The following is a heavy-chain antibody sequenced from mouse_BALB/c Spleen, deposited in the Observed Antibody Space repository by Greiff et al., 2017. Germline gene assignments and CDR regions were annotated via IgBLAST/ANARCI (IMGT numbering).Heavy chain of an antibody. CDR2: ISNGGGST. Sequence: EVQLVESGGGLVQPGGSLKLSCAASGFTFSRYTMSWVRQTPEKRLEWVAYISNGGGSTYYPDTVKGRFTISRDNAKNTLYLQMSSLKSEDTAMYYCARQHYGSSDGAMDYWGQGTSVTVSS. J-gene: IGHJ4*01. V-gene: IGHV5-12-2*01. D-gene: IGHD1-1*01. CDR3: ARQHYGSSDGAMDY. CDR1: GFTFSRYT.